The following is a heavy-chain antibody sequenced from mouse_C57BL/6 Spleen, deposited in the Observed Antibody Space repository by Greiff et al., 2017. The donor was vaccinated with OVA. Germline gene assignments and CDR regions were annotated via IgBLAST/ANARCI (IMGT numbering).Heavy chain of an antibody. J-gene: IGHJ3*01. CDR3: ATLSDLFAY. CDR2: INPSSGYT. V-gene: IGHV1-4*01. Sequence: QVHVKQSGAELARPGASVKMSCKASGYTFTSYTMHWVKQRPGQGLEWIGYINPSSGYTKYNQKFKDKATLTADKSSSTAYMQLSSLPSEDSAVYYCATLSDLFAYWGQGTLVTVSA. CDR1: GYTFTSYT.